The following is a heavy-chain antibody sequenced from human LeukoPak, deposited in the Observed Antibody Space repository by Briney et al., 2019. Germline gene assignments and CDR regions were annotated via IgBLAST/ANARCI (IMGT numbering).Heavy chain of an antibody. J-gene: IGHJ4*02. CDR2: IYYSGST. D-gene: IGHD2-2*01. CDR1: GGSISSGDYY. V-gene: IGHV4-30-4*08. Sequence: SQTLSLTCTVSGGSISSGDYYWSWIRQPPGKGLEWIGYIYYSGSTYYNPSLKSRVTISVDTSKNQFSLKLSSVTAADTAVYYCAREGYCSSTSCPLHYWGQGTLVTVSS. CDR3: AREGYCSSTSCPLHY.